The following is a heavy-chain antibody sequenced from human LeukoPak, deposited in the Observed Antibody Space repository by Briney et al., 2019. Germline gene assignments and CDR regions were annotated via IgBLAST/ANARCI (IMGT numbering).Heavy chain of an antibody. CDR1: GGSISSYY. D-gene: IGHD3-3*01. Sequence: SSETLSLTCTVSGGSISSYYWSWIRQPPGKGLEWIGRIYTSGSTNYNPSLKSRVTMSVDTSKNQFSLKLSSVTAADTAVYYCARDPSSYDFWSGYSPYGMDVWGQGTTVTVS. CDR2: IYTSGST. J-gene: IGHJ6*02. CDR3: ARDPSSYDFWSGYSPYGMDV. V-gene: IGHV4-4*07.